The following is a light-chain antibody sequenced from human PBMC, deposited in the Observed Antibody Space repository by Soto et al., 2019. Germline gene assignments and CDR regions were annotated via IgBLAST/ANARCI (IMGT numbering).Light chain of an antibody. CDR3: QQRRDWPT. CDR1: QSVGSF. J-gene: IGKJ2*01. V-gene: IGKV3-11*01. Sequence: IVLTQSPATLSLSPGERASLSCRASQSVGSFLAWYQQKPGQAPRLLIYDASSRAAGTPARFSGSGSGTVFTLTISSLEPEDFAVYYCQQRRDWPTFGQGTKLEV. CDR2: DAS.